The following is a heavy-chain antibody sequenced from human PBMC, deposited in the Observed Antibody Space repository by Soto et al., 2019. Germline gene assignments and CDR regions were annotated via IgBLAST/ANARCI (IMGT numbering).Heavy chain of an antibody. J-gene: IGHJ5*02. V-gene: IGHV1-69*02. CDR2: IIPILGIA. Sequence: QVQLVQSGAEVKKPGSSVKVSCKASGGTFSSYTISWVRQAPGQGLEWMGRIIPILGIANYAQKFQGRVTITADKSTSTAYMELSSLRSEYTAVYYCASDPGGVHIHSFDPWGQGTLVTGSS. CDR3: ASDPGGVHIHSFDP. CDR1: GGTFSSYT. D-gene: IGHD3-16*01.